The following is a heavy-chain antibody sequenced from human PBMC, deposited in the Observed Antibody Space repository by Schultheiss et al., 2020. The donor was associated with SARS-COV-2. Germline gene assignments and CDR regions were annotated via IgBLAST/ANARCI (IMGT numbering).Heavy chain of an antibody. CDR2: LYYSGTT. CDR1: GGSFSAYY. Sequence: SQTLSLTCAVYGGSFSAYYWSWIRQPPGKGLEWIGNLYYSGTTTYSPSLKSRVTISVDTSKNQFSLKFSSVTAADTAVYYCARHLYGSGRFEDYWGQGTLVTVSS. V-gene: IGHV4-59*08. CDR3: ARHLYGSGRFEDY. D-gene: IGHD3-10*01. J-gene: IGHJ4*02.